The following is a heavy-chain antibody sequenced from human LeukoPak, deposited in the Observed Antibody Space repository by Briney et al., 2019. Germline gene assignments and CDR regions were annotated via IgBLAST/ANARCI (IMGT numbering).Heavy chain of an antibody. CDR3: AKESGWYGGRFDP. CDR2: ISGSGGST. V-gene: IGHV3-23*01. CDR1: GFTFSSYW. J-gene: IGHJ5*02. D-gene: IGHD6-19*01. Sequence: GGSLRLSCAASGFTFSSYWMSWVRQAPGKGLEWVSAISGSGGSTYYADSVKGQFTISRDNSKNTPYLQMNSLRAEDTAVYYCAKESGWYGGRFDPWGQGTLVTVSS.